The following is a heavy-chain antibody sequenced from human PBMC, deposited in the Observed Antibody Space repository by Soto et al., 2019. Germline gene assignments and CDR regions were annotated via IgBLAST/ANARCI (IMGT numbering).Heavy chain of an antibody. Sequence: QVQLVESGGGLVKPGGSLRLSCAASGFTFSDYYMSWIRQAPGKGLEWVSYISSSGSTIYYADSVKGRFTISRDNAKNSLYLQMNSLRAEDTAVYYCANLYDSSGYRGGGYYDGMDVWGQGTTVTVSS. CDR1: GFTFSDYY. J-gene: IGHJ6*02. CDR3: ANLYDSSGYRGGGYYDGMDV. CDR2: ISSSGSTI. V-gene: IGHV3-11*01. D-gene: IGHD3-22*01.